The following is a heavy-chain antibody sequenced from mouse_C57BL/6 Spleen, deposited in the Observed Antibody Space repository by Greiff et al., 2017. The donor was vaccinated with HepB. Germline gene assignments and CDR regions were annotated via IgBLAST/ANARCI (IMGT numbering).Heavy chain of an antibody. CDR1: GYTFTDYE. V-gene: IGHV1-15*01. Sequence: VQLQESGAELVRPGASVTLSCKASGYTFTDYEMHWVKQTPVHGLEWIGAIDPETGGTAYNQKFKGKAILTADKSSSTAYMELRSLTSEDSAVYYCTNRSSPYYFDYWGQGTTLTVSS. CDR3: TNRSSPYYFDY. D-gene: IGHD1-1*01. J-gene: IGHJ2*01. CDR2: IDPETGGT.